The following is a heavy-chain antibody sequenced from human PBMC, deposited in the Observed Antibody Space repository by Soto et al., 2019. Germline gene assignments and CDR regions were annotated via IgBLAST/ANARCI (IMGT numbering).Heavy chain of an antibody. CDR1: GYSVSSSDYY. J-gene: IGHJ6*02. Sequence: SETLSLTCSVSGYSVSSSDYYWAWIRQPPGKGLEWIGSMLYSGLTYYNPSLKSRVTLSVDTSKNQFSVRLNSVTASDTAVYYCAPLSVSLSGPYGIHVWGQGTTVTVS. CDR3: APLSVSLSGPYGIHV. D-gene: IGHD2-15*01. CDR2: MLYSGLT. V-gene: IGHV4-39*01.